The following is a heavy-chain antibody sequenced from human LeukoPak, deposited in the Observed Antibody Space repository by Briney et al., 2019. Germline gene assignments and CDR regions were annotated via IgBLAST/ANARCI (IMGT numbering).Heavy chain of an antibody. J-gene: IGHJ5*02. D-gene: IGHD3-10*01. V-gene: IGHV1-69*06. CDR1: VGTFSSYA. CDR3: ARDQIGVLYFDP. Sequence: GASVKVSCKSSVGTFSSYAISWVRQAPGQGLEWMGRIIPIFGTANYAQKFQGRVTITADKSTSTAYMELSSLRSEDTAVYYCARDQIGVLYFDPWGQGTLVTVSS. CDR2: IIPIFGTA.